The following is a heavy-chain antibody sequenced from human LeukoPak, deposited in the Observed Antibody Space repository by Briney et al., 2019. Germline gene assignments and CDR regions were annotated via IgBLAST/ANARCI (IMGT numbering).Heavy chain of an antibody. CDR3: ATSYDAKTAPYDL. J-gene: IGHJ5*02. D-gene: IGHD3-3*01. Sequence: SETLSLTCTVSGDSISSYCRSWVRQPPGKGLEWIGYIYTSGSTNYNPSLKSRVTMSVDTSKNQFSMELSSLTAADTAVYYCATSYDAKTAPYDLWGRGTLVTASS. V-gene: IGHV4-4*09. CDR2: IYTSGST. CDR1: GDSISSYC.